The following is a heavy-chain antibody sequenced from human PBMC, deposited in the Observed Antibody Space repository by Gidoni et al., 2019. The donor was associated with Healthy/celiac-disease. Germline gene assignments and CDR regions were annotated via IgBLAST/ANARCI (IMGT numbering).Heavy chain of an antibody. Sequence: EVQLVESGGGLVQHGGSLRLACAASGFTVSSNYMSWVRQAPGKGLEWVSVIYSGGSTYYAASVKGRFTISRHNSKNTLYLQMNSLRAEDTAVYYCARLMTSFFDYWGQGTLVTVSS. J-gene: IGHJ4*02. CDR1: GFTVSSNY. V-gene: IGHV3-53*04. D-gene: IGHD2-8*01. CDR3: ARLMTSFFDY. CDR2: IYSGGST.